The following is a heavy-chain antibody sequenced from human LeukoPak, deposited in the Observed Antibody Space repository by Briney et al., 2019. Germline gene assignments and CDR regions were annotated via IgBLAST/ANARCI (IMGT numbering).Heavy chain of an antibody. D-gene: IGHD6-6*01. CDR2: IKQDGSEK. CDR1: GFTFSSYW. Sequence: PGGSLRLSCAASGFTFSSYWMSWVRQAPGKGLEWVANIKQDGSEKYYVDSVKGRFTISRDNAKNSLYLQMNSLRAGDTAVYYCAKEGREQLVSWFDPWGQGTLVTVAS. J-gene: IGHJ5*02. V-gene: IGHV3-7*01. CDR3: AKEGREQLVSWFDP.